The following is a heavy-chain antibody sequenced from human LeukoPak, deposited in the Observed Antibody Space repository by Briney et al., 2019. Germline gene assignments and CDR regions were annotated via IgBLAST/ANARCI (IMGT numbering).Heavy chain of an antibody. Sequence: SETLSLTCAVSGGSISSYYWSWLRQPPGKGLEWLGYIYYSGSTNYNPSLKSRVTISVDTSKNQFSLKLSSVTAADTAVYYCARSPVYDSSGYYVGWGQGTLVTVSS. CDR3: ARSPVYDSSGYYVG. CDR2: IYYSGST. V-gene: IGHV4-59*01. D-gene: IGHD3-22*01. CDR1: GGSISSYY. J-gene: IGHJ4*02.